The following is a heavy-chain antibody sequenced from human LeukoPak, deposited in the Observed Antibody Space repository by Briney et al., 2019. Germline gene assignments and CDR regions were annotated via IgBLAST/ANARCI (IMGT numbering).Heavy chain of an antibody. J-gene: IGHJ4*02. CDR3: ASQHYDSSGCLDY. D-gene: IGHD3-22*01. CDR1: GYTFTDYY. Sequence: ASVKVSCKASGYTFTDYYVHWVRQAPGQGLECMGWISPNSGATTYAQKFQGRVTMTRTTPITTAYMELSSLRSDDTAVYYCASQHYDSSGCLDYWGQGTLVTVSS. CDR2: ISPNSGAT. V-gene: IGHV1-2*02.